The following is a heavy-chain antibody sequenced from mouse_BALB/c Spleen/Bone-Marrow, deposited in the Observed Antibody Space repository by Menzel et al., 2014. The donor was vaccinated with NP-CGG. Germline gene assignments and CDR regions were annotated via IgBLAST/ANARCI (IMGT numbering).Heavy chain of an antibody. Sequence: EVQLVESGGGLVQPGGSLKLSCAASGFDFSRYWMSWVRQAPGKGLEWIGEINPDSSTINYTPSLKDKFIISRDNAKNTLYLQMRKVRSEDTALYYCARQGYYGYSDYRGQGTTLTVSS. D-gene: IGHD1-2*01. CDR2: INPDSSTI. CDR3: ARQGYYGYSDY. V-gene: IGHV4-1*02. J-gene: IGHJ2*01. CDR1: GFDFSRYW.